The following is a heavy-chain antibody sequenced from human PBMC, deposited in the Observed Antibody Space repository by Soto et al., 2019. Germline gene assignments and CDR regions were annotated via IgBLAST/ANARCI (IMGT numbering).Heavy chain of an antibody. Sequence: QVQLVQSGAAVKKPGSSVKVSCKASGGTFSSYIISWVRQAPGQGLEWMGRIIPILGIANYAQKFQGRVTITADTSTSTAYMALSSLRSEDTGVYYCATPFGSSGNWGQGTLVTVSS. CDR3: ATPFGSSGN. D-gene: IGHD3-10*01. CDR1: GGTFSSYI. V-gene: IGHV1-69*02. J-gene: IGHJ4*02. CDR2: IIPILGIA.